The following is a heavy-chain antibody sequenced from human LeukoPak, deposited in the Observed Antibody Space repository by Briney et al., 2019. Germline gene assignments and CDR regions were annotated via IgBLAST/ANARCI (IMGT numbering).Heavy chain of an antibody. Sequence: GGSLRLSCLASGFTFSSYWMHWVRQAPGKGLVWVSRINSDGSSTNYADSVKGRFTISRDNSKNTLYLQMNSLRAEDTAVYYCARAIVVVPAAVLGFDPWGQGTLVTVSS. J-gene: IGHJ5*02. V-gene: IGHV3-74*01. D-gene: IGHD2-2*02. CDR1: GFTFSSYW. CDR3: ARAIVVVPAAVLGFDP. CDR2: INSDGSST.